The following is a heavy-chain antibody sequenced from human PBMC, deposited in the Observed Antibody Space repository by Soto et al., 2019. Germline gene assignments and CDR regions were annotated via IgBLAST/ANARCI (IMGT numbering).Heavy chain of an antibody. CDR3: ARSPTFYNYVWGNSTY. Sequence: SETLSLTCAIYGASFSPYHWSWIRRSPGKGLEWIGEVNLSGNTYYNPSFKTRVTMSVDASKNQFSLKMGSLTAADTAIYYCARSPTFYNYVWGNSTYWGQGALVTVSS. CDR2: VNLSGNT. CDR1: GASFSPYH. J-gene: IGHJ4*02. V-gene: IGHV4-34*01. D-gene: IGHD3-16*01.